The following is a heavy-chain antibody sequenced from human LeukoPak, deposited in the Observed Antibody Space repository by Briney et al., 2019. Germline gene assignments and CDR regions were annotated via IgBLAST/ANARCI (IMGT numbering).Heavy chain of an antibody. Sequence: SVKVSCKASGGTFSSYAISWVRQAPGQGLEWMGGINPIFGTANYAQKFQGRVTITADESTSTAYMELSSLRSEDTAVYYCARETYSSGWFRSQLDPWGQGTLVTVSS. CDR2: INPIFGTA. V-gene: IGHV1-69*13. J-gene: IGHJ5*02. CDR3: ARETYSSGWFRSQLDP. CDR1: GGTFSSYA. D-gene: IGHD6-19*01.